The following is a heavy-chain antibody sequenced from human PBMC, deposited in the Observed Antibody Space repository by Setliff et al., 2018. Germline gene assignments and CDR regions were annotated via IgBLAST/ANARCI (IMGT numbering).Heavy chain of an antibody. CDR3: ARERGDIVTTTSYYYYLDV. V-gene: IGHV1-69*13. J-gene: IGHJ6*03. CDR2: IIPIFGSA. CDR1: GGTFNSYA. D-gene: IGHD5-12*01. Sequence: SVKVSCKASGGTFNSYAISWVRQAPGQGLEWMGGIIPIFGSANYARKFQGRVTVTADESTSTAYMELSSLRSEDTAVYYCARERGDIVTTTSYYYYLDVWGKGTTVTVSS.